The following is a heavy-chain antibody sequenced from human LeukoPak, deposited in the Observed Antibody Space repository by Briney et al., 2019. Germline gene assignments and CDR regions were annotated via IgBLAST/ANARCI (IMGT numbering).Heavy chain of an antibody. Sequence: GGSLRLSCAASGFTFRNYAMNWVRRAPGKGLEWVSSISGGSTDIYYADSVKGRFTIFRDNAKNSLYLQINSLRAEDTAIYYCARRGYYDSSGYDYWGQGTLVTVSS. J-gene: IGHJ4*02. CDR3: ARRGYYDSSGYDY. D-gene: IGHD3-22*01. CDR2: ISGGSTDI. CDR1: GFTFRNYA. V-gene: IGHV3-21*01.